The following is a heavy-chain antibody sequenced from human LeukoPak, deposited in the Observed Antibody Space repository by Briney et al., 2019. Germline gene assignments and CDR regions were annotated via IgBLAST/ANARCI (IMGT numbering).Heavy chain of an antibody. CDR2: IYYSGST. J-gene: IGHJ3*02. CDR1: GGSISSSSYY. Sequence: SETLSLTYTVSGGSISSSSYYWGWIRQPPGKGLEWIGSIYYSGSTYYNPSLKSRVTISVDTSKNQFSLKLSSVTAADTAVYYCASHLVQLVLPDAFDIWGQGTMVTVSS. D-gene: IGHD6-13*01. V-gene: IGHV4-39*07. CDR3: ASHLVQLVLPDAFDI.